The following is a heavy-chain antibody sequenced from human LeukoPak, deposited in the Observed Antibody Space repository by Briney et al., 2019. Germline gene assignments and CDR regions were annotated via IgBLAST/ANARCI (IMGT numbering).Heavy chain of an antibody. J-gene: IGHJ4*02. CDR2: IKSKIDGGTT. Sequence: NPGGSLRLSCAASGFTLRNAWMSWVRQAPGKGLEWVGRIKSKIDGGTTDYAAPVKGRFIISRDDSKNTLLLQMNSLKADDTAVYYCMTDPPGYGDLDFFDYWGQGTLVTVSS. V-gene: IGHV3-15*01. CDR1: GFTLRNAW. D-gene: IGHD4-17*01. CDR3: MTDPPGYGDLDFFDY.